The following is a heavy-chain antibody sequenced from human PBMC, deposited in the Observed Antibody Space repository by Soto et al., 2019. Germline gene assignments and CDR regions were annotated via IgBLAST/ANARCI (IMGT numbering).Heavy chain of an antibody. V-gene: IGHV1-8*01. Sequence: QVQLVQSGAEVKKPGASVKVSCKASGYTFTSYDINWVRQATGQGLEWMGWMNPNSGNTGYAQKFQGRVTMTRNTSISAAYMELCSVRSEYTAVYYCAMVIGEYSSSWYCAFDYWGQGTLVTVSS. J-gene: IGHJ4*02. CDR1: GYTFTSYD. D-gene: IGHD6-13*01. CDR2: MNPNSGNT. CDR3: AMVIGEYSSSWYCAFDY.